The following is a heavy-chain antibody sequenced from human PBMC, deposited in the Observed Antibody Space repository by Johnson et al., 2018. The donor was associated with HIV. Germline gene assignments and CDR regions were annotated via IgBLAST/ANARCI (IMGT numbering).Heavy chain of an antibody. CDR1: GFTFNNYA. Sequence: QVQLVESGGGVVQPGRSLRLSCAASGFTFNNYAMHWVRQAPGKGLEWVAVIGYDGSNKYYADSVKGRLTVSRDNSKNTLYLQMNSLRVEDTAVYYCASGAYSSSLTFDIWGQGTMVTVSS. J-gene: IGHJ3*02. CDR3: ASGAYSSSLTFDI. V-gene: IGHV3-30*14. D-gene: IGHD6-6*01. CDR2: IGYDGSNK.